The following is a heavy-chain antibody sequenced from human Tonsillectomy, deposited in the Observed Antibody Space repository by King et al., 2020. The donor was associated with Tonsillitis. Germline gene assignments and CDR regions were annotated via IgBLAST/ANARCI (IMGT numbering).Heavy chain of an antibody. V-gene: IGHV3-33*08. CDR1: GFTLSSYG. Sequence: VQLVESGGGVVQPGRSLRLSCAASGFTLSSYGMHWVRQAPGKGLEGVAVIWYDGSNKSYADSGKGRFTISRDNSNHTVYLPMNRLGAEDTAVYYCAGGNGYFDYWGQGTLVSVSS. D-gene: IGHD2-8*01. CDR2: IWYDGSNK. J-gene: IGHJ4*02. CDR3: AGGNGYFDY.